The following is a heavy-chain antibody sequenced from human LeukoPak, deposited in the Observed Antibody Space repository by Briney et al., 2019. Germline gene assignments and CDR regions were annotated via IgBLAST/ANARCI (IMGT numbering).Heavy chain of an antibody. Sequence: GGSLRLSCAASGFTFSSYWMSWVRQAPGKGLEWVANIKQDGGEIYYVDSVKGRFTISRDNAKNSLSLQMNSLRAEDTAVYYCARDIPSPGEQWRYFDYWGQGTLVTVSS. J-gene: IGHJ4*02. CDR3: ARDIPSPGEQWRYFDY. D-gene: IGHD6-19*01. CDR1: GFTFSSYW. CDR2: IKQDGGEI. V-gene: IGHV3-7*01.